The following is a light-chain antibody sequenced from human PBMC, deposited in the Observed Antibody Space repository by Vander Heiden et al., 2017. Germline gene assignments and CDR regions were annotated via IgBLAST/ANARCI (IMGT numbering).Light chain of an antibody. J-gene: IGKJ2*01. V-gene: IGKV1-12*01. CDR1: QDISSR. Sequence: DIQMTQSPSSVSASVGDRVTITCRASQDISSRLAWYQQKPGKAPKLLIYAASSLQSGVPSRFSGSRSGRDFTLTIISLQPEDLAIYYCQRANSFPLTFGQGTRLEMK. CDR2: AAS. CDR3: QRANSFPLT.